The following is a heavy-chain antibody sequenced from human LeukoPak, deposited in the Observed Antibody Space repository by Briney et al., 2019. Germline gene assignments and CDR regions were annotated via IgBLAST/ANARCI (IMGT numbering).Heavy chain of an antibody. Sequence: SETLSLTCTVSGGSMSSYYWSWIRQPAGRGLEWIGRIYTTGSTNYNPSLRTRVTISVDMSKSQLSLKLSSVSAADTAVYFCSRSARIPAHGILPRGGAPDFDYYYMDILGKGTTVTVSS. CDR2: IYTTGST. D-gene: IGHD3-9*01. CDR3: SRSARIPAHGILPRGGAPDFDYYYMDI. V-gene: IGHV4-4*07. CDR1: GGSMSSYY. J-gene: IGHJ6*03.